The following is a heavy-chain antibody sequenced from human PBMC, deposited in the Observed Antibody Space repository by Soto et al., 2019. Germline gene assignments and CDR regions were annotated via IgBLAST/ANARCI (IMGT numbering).Heavy chain of an antibody. CDR1: GFTFSSYW. J-gene: IGHJ4*02. CDR3: ARALRSGTTVTVTPATVVAFAY. D-gene: IGHD4-17*01. CDR2: INSDGSST. V-gene: IGHV3-74*01. Sequence: PGGSLRLSCAASGFTFSSYWMHWVRQAPGKGLVWVSRINSDGSSTSYADSVKGRFTISRDNAKNTLYLQMNSLRAEDTAVYYCARALRSGTTVTVTPATVVAFAYWGQGTLVPVSS.